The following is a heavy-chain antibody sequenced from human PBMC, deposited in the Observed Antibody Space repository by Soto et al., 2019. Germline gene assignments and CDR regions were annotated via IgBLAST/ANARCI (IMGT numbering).Heavy chain of an antibody. Sequence: GESLKISCKGSGYIFTTYWIGWVRQMPGKCLEGVGIIYPVDSDTRYSPSFQALVTFSADKSIITAYLQWSSLKASDNAMYSCARRRYRRGWYNDDFDIWGPGTMVTVSS. CDR2: IYPVDSDT. V-gene: IGHV5-51*01. CDR1: GYIFTTYW. D-gene: IGHD6-19*01. J-gene: IGHJ3*02. CDR3: ARRRYRRGWYNDDFDI.